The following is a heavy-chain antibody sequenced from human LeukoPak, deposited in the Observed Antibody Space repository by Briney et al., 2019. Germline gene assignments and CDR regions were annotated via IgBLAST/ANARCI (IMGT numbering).Heavy chain of an antibody. D-gene: IGHD2-8*01. CDR1: GFILSSYG. J-gene: IGHJ3*02. CDR3: ASSVWAHAFDI. Sequence: PGGSLRLSCAASGFILSSYGMSWVRQAPGKGLEWVSAISGSGGSTYYADSVKGRFTISRDNAKNSLYLQMNSLRAEDTAVYYCASSVWAHAFDIWGQGTMVTVSS. V-gene: IGHV3-23*01. CDR2: ISGSGGST.